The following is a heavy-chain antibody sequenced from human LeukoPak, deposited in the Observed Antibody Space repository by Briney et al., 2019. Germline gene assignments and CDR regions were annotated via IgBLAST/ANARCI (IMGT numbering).Heavy chain of an antibody. CDR3: ARDSPQQLEYFQH. CDR1: GFTFNNYW. D-gene: IGHD6-13*01. Sequence: GGSLRLSCAASGFTFNNYWMSWVRQAPGKGLEWVANIMQDGSEKYYVDSVKGRFTISRDNAKNSLYLQMNSLRVEDTAVYYCARDSPQQLEYFQHWGQGTLVTVSS. CDR2: IMQDGSEK. V-gene: IGHV3-7*01. J-gene: IGHJ1*01.